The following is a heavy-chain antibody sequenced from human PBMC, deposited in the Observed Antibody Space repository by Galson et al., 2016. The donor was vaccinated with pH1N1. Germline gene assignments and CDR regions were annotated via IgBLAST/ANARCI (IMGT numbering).Heavy chain of an antibody. CDR2: ISYDGSNK. CDR3: AKVVRGSSWPSFDY. Sequence: SLRLSCAAPGFTFNKYGMHWVRQAPGKGLEWVAVISYDGSNKYYADSVKGRFTISRDDSKNMLYLQMNSLRAEDTAVYYCAKVVRGSSWPSFDYWGQGILVTVSS. CDR1: GFTFNKYG. V-gene: IGHV3-30*18. D-gene: IGHD6-13*01. J-gene: IGHJ4*02.